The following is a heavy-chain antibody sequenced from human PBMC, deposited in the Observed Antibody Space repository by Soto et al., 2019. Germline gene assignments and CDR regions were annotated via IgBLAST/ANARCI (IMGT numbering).Heavy chain of an antibody. CDR2: ISSNGGST. CDR1: GFTFSSYA. Sequence: GGSLRLSCSASGFTFSSYAMHWVRQAPGKGLEYVSAISSNGGSTYYADSVKGRFTISRDNSKNTLYLQMSSLRAEDTAVYYCVKILSGYDAEYYYYGMDVWGQGTTVTVSS. V-gene: IGHV3-64D*08. CDR3: VKILSGYDAEYYYYGMDV. D-gene: IGHD5-12*01. J-gene: IGHJ6*02.